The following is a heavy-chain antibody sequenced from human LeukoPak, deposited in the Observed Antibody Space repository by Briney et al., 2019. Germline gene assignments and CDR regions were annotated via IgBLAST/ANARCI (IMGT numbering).Heavy chain of an antibody. V-gene: IGHV3-53*04. Sequence: GVSLRLYCAAYGFTVSSNYMSWVRPAPGKGLEWVSVIYSGGSTYYADSVKGRFTISRHNSKKPLYLQMNSLRAEDTAVYYCARFGYSSGCYYYFDYWGQGTLVTVSS. CDR2: IYSGGST. J-gene: IGHJ4*02. D-gene: IGHD3-22*01. CDR3: ARFGYSSGCYYYFDY. CDR1: GFTVSSNY.